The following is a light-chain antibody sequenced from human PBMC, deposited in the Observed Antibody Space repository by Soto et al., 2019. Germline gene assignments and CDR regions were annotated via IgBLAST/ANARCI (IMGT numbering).Light chain of an antibody. CDR3: QQYNSWPPT. CDR2: GAS. CDR1: QSVSSSY. J-gene: IGKJ1*01. Sequence: EIVLTPSPGTLSLSPGGRATLYCRASQSVSSSYLAWYQQKPGQAPRLLIYGASTRATGIPARFSGSGSGTEFTLTISSLQSEDFAVYYCQQYNSWPPTFGQGTKVDIK. V-gene: IGKV3-15*01.